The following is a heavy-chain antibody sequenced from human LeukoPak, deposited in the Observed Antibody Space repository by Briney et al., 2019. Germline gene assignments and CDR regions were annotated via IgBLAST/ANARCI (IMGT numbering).Heavy chain of an antibody. V-gene: IGHV4-39*07. CDR3: ARVGYCSSTSCRYYYYYMDV. J-gene: IGHJ6*03. Sequence: SETLSLTCTVSVGSISSSSYYWGWIRQPPGKGLEWIGRIYYSGSTYYNPSLKSRATISVDTSKNQFSLQLSSVTAADTAVYYCARVGYCSSTSCRYYYYYMDVWGKGTTVTVSS. CDR1: VGSISSSSYY. D-gene: IGHD2-2*01. CDR2: IYYSGST.